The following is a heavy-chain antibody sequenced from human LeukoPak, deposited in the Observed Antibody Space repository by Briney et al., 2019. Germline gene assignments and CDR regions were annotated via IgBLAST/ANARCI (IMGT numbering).Heavy chain of an antibody. CDR3: ARVAEYYYDSSGYYYHFDY. V-gene: IGHV4-31*03. D-gene: IGHD3-22*01. CDR2: IYYSGST. CDR1: GGSLSSGGYY. Sequence: SETLSLTCTVSGGSLSSGGYYWSWIRQHPGKGLGWIGYIYYSGSTYYNPSLKSRVTISVDTSKNQFSLKLSSVTAADTAVYYCARVAEYYYDSSGYYYHFDYWGQGTLVAVSS. J-gene: IGHJ4*02.